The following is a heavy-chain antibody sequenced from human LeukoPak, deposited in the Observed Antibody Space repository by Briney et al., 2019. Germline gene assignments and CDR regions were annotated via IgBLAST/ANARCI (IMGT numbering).Heavy chain of an antibody. D-gene: IGHD3-10*01. Sequence: SETLSLTCTVSGGSISSYYWSWIRQPPGKGLEWIGYIYYSGSTNYNSSLKSRVTISVDTSKNQFSLKVSSVTAADTAVYYCASNYYGSGSLDYWGQGNLVTVSS. CDR1: GGSISSYY. J-gene: IGHJ4*02. CDR3: ASNYYGSGSLDY. CDR2: IYYSGST. V-gene: IGHV4-59*08.